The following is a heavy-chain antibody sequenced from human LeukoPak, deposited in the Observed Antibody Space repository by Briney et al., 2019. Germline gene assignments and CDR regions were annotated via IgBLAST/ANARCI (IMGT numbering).Heavy chain of an antibody. D-gene: IGHD3-16*02. CDR3: ARAGYTISSYRFDY. J-gene: IGHJ4*02. CDR1: GGSISSYW. CDR2: IYTTGRT. V-gene: IGHV4-4*07. Sequence: SETLSLTCSVSGGSISSYWWSWIRQPAGKGLEFISRIYTTGRTNYNPSLKSRVSMSVDTSKNKFSLELRSVTAADTAVYFCARAGYTISSYRFDYWGQGALVTVSS.